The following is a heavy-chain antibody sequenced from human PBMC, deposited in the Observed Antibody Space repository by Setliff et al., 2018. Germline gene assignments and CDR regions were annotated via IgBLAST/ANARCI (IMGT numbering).Heavy chain of an antibody. CDR2: INPSGGLT. J-gene: IGHJ3*02. V-gene: IGHV1-46*03. D-gene: IGHD3-3*01. CDR1: GYTLTNYY. CDR3: TRDRYYNSWSGTSITAPHDAFDI. Sequence: ASVKVSCKASGYTLTNYYMHWVRQAPGQGLEWMGIINPSGGLTRYAQKFQGRVTMTRDTSTSTVYMEVSSLRSEDTAVYYCTRDRYYNSWSGTSITAPHDAFDIWGQGTMVTVSS.